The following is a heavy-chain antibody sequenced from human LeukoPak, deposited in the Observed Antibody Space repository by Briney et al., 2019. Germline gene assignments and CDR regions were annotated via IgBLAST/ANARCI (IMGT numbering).Heavy chain of an antibody. D-gene: IGHD6-19*01. J-gene: IGHJ4*02. V-gene: IGHV3-33*01. CDR3: ARNPSDWSPDY. Sequence: PGGSLRLSCATSGFTFSRCGMHWVRQAPGKGLEWVAIIWYDGSKQYYADSVRGRFTISRDNSKNTVYLQMNRLRAEDTAMYFCARNPSDWSPDYWGQGTLVTVSS. CDR2: IWYDGSKQ. CDR1: GFTFSRCG.